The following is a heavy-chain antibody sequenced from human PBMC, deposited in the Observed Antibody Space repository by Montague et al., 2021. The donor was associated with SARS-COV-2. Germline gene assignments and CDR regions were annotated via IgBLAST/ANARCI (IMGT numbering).Heavy chain of an antibody. V-gene: IGHV4-4*02. D-gene: IGHD6-6*01. CDR2: SYHNGTS. Sequence: SETLSLTCAVSGGSISTSNWCNWVLQPPGGRLEWMGQSYHNGTSNYNPSPNSRVTISVDKSKNQFYLRLSSVTAADTAVYYCARFAGIAGRRSFDYWGQGTLVTVSS. CDR3: ARFAGIAGRRSFDY. CDR1: GGSISTSNW. J-gene: IGHJ4*02.